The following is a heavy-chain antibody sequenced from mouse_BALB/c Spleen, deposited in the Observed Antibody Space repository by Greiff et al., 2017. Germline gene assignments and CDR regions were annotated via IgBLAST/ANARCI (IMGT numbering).Heavy chain of an antibody. CDR2: IYPSDSYT. D-gene: IGHD1-2*01. V-gene: IGHV1-69*02. CDR3: TREGITTATMDY. CDR1: GYTFTSYW. J-gene: IGHJ4*01. Sequence: QVQLQQSGAELVRPGASVKLSCKASGYTFTSYWINWVKQRPGQGLEWIGNIYPSDSYTNYNQKFKDKATLTVDKSSSTAYMQLSSPTSEDSAVYYCTREGITTATMDYWGQGTSVTVSS.